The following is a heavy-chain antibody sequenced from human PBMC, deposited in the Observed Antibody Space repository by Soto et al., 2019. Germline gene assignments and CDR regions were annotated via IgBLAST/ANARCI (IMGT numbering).Heavy chain of an antibody. V-gene: IGHV1-3*01. Sequence: ASVKVSCKASGYTFTSYAMHWVRQAPGQRLEWMGWINAGNGNTKYSQKFQGRVTITRDTSASTAYMELSSLRSEDTAVYYCARDRTGYCSGGSCYLGWFDPWG. J-gene: IGHJ5*02. CDR2: INAGNGNT. CDR3: ARDRTGYCSGGSCYLGWFDP. D-gene: IGHD2-15*01. CDR1: GYTFTSYA.